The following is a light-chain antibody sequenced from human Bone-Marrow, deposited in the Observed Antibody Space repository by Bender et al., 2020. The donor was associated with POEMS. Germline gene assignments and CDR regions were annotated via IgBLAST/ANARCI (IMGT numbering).Light chain of an antibody. CDR3: SSYAGSNNLV. J-gene: IGLJ3*02. V-gene: IGLV2-8*01. CDR2: EVS. CDR1: SNDVGTYNL. Sequence: QSALTQPASVSGSPGQSITFSCSGTSNDVGTYNLVSWYQQHPGKAPKRMIYEVSRRPLGVPDRFSGSKSGNTASLTVSGLQAEDEADYYCSSYAGSNNLVFGGGTKLTVL.